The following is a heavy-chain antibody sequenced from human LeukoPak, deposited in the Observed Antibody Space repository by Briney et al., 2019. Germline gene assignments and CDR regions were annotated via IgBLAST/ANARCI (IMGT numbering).Heavy chain of an antibody. CDR2: IYYSGST. D-gene: IGHD1-14*01. CDR3: ASCIKVSRSFDS. V-gene: IGHV4-31*03. J-gene: IGHJ4*02. CDR1: GGSISSGGYF. Sequence: NPSETLSPTCTVSGGSISSGGYFWSWIRQYPGKGLEWIGDIYYSGSTSYSPSLKSRLTISVDTSQNQFHLRLTSVTAADTAVYYCASCIKVSRSFDSWGQGTLITVSS.